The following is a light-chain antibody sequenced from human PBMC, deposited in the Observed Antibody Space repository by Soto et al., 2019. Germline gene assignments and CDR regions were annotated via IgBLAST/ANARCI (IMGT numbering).Light chain of an antibody. CDR2: DAS. J-gene: IGKJ4*01. CDR1: QSVSSY. V-gene: IGKV3-11*01. CDR3: QQRSNWPPGFT. Sequence: EIVLTQSPGTLSLSPGERATLSCRASQSVSSYLAWYQQKPGQAPRLLIYDASNRATGIPARFSGSGSGTDFTLTISSLEPEDFAVYYCQQRSNWPPGFTFGGGTKVDIK.